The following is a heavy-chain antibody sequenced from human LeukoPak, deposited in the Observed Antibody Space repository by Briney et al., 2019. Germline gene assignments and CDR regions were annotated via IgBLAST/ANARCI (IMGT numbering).Heavy chain of an antibody. D-gene: IGHD3-10*01. Sequence: PSETLSLTCTVSGGSINYYYWSWIRQPPGKGLESIGYIYYSGSANYNPSLKSRVTMSVDTSKNQFSLKLNSVTAADTAVYYCARGIYGSKGIFDSWGQGTLVTVSS. CDR1: GGSINYYY. CDR2: IYYSGSA. J-gene: IGHJ4*02. CDR3: ARGIYGSKGIFDS. V-gene: IGHV4-59*01.